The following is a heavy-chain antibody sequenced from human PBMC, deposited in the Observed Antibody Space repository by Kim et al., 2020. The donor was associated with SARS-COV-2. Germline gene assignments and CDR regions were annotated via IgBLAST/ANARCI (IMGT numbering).Heavy chain of an antibody. CDR3: AWGGSGSYYNPYYYGMDV. D-gene: IGHD3-10*01. Sequence: GGSLRLSCAASGFTFSSYGMHWVRQAPGKGLEWVAVISYDGSNKYYADSVKGRFTISRDNSKNTLYLQMNSLRAEDTAVYYCAWGGSGSYYNPYYYGMDVWGQGTTVTVSS. CDR2: ISYDGSNK. J-gene: IGHJ6*02. V-gene: IGHV3-30*03. CDR1: GFTFSSYG.